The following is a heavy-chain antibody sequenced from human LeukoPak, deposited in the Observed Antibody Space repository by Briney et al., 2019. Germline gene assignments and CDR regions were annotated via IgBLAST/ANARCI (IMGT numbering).Heavy chain of an antibody. J-gene: IGHJ2*01. CDR1: GFTFSSYS. CDR2: ISSSSSTI. Sequence: PGGSLRLSCAASGFTFSSYSMNWVRQAPGKGLEWVSYISSSSSTIYYADSVKGRFTISRDNAKNSLYLQMNSLRAEDTAVYYCARGQGGSYHVRPTDWYFDLWGRGTLVTVSS. D-gene: IGHD1-26*01. CDR3: ARGQGGSYHVRPTDWYFDL. V-gene: IGHV3-48*01.